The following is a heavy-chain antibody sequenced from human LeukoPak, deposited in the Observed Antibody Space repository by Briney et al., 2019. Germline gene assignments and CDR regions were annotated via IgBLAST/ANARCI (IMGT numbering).Heavy chain of an antibody. CDR2: IIPIFGTA. CDR3: ARSPQGYSDAFDI. D-gene: IGHD6-13*01. J-gene: IGHJ3*02. Sequence: ASVKVSCKASGGTFSSYAISWVRQAPGQGLEWMGGIIPIFGTANYAQKFRGRVTITADESTSTAYMELSSLRSEDTAVYYCARSPQGYSDAFDIWGQGTMVTVSS. V-gene: IGHV1-69*13. CDR1: GGTFSSYA.